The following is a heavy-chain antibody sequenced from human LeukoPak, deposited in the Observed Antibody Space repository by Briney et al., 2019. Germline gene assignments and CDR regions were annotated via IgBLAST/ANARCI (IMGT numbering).Heavy chain of an antibody. Sequence: GGSLRPSCAASGFTFSSYWMSWVRQAPGKGLEWVANIKQDGSEKYYVDSVKGRFTISRDNAKNSLYLQMNSLRAEDTAVYYCAREGSGWCDGGNWFDPWGQGTLVTVSS. J-gene: IGHJ5*02. V-gene: IGHV3-7*03. CDR1: GFTFSSYW. CDR2: IKQDGSEK. CDR3: AREGSGWCDGGNWFDP. D-gene: IGHD6-19*01.